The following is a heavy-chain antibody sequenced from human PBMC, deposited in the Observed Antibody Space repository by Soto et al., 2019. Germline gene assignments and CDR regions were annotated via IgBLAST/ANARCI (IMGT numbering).Heavy chain of an antibody. CDR3: ARLWGLVARWGYYGMDV. D-gene: IGHD3-16*01. CDR2: INHSGST. CDR1: GGSFSGYY. J-gene: IGHJ6*02. V-gene: IGHV4-34*01. Sequence: SETLSLTCAVYGGSFSGYYWSWIRQPPGKGLEWIGEINHSGSTNYNPSLKSRVTISVDTSKNQFSLKLSSVTAADTAVYYCARLWGLVARWGYYGMDVWGQGTTVTVSS.